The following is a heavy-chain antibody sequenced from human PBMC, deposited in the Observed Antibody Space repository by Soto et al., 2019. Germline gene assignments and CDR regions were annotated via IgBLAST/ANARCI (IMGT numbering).Heavy chain of an antibody. Sequence: PSETLSLTCTVSGGSISSHYWSWIRQPPGKGLEWIGYIHYSGSTHYNPSLKSRVTISVDTSKNQFSLKLSSVTAADTAVYYCAGEGDDVLTGPPSWGQGTLVTVSS. V-gene: IGHV4-59*11. CDR1: GGSISSHY. J-gene: IGHJ4*02. CDR2: IHYSGST. CDR3: AGEGDDVLTGPPS. D-gene: IGHD3-9*01.